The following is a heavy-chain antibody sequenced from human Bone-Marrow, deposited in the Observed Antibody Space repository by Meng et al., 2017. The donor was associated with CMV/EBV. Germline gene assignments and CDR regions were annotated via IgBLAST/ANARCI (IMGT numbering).Heavy chain of an antibody. V-gene: IGHV4-61*01. J-gene: IGHJ4*02. D-gene: IGHD3-3*01. CDR1: GGSVSSGSYY. CDR3: VRSYDFWSVYYYY. Sequence: GSLRLSCTVSGGSVSSGSYYWSWIRQPPGKGLEWIGYIYYSGSTNYNPSLKCRVTISVDTSKNQFSLKLSSVTATDTAVYYCVRSYDFWSVYYYYWGQGTLVTVSS. CDR2: IYYSGST.